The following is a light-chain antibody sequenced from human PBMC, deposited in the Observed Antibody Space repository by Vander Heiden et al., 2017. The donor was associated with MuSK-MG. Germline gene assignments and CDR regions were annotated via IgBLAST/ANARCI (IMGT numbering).Light chain of an antibody. J-gene: IGLJ2*01. Sequence: QSALTQPASVSGSPGQSITISCTGTSSDVGGYNSVSWYQQHPGKATKLMMYDVSNRPSGVSNRCSGSKSDNTASLTISGLQAEDEADYYCSSYKSSSTGWIFGGGTKITVL. CDR3: SSYKSSSTGWI. CDR1: SSDVGGYNS. V-gene: IGLV2-14*01. CDR2: DVS.